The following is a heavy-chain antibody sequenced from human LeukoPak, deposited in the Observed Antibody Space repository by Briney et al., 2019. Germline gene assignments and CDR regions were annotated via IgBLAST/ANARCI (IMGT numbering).Heavy chain of an antibody. CDR1: GYTFNEYY. Sequence: GASVKVSCKASGYTFNEYYMHWVRQAPGQGLEWMGWINPNSGGTNYAQKFQGRVTMTRDASISTAYMELSRLTSDDTAVYYCARSYDTPLRQIDYWGQGTLVTVSS. CDR3: ARSYDTPLRQIDY. V-gene: IGHV1-2*02. CDR2: INPNSGGT. J-gene: IGHJ4*02. D-gene: IGHD3-22*01.